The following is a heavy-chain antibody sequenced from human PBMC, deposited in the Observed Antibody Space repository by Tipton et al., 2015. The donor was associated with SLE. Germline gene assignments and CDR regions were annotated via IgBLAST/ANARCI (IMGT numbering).Heavy chain of an antibody. CDR3: ARTYGSGNAFDI. CDR1: GGSISSGGYY. Sequence: TLSLTCTVSGGSISSGGYYWSWIRQHPGKGLEWIGYIYYTGSTYYNPSLKSRVTISVDTSKNQFSLRLSPVTAADTAVYYCARTYGSGNAFDIWGQGTMVTVSS. J-gene: IGHJ3*02. V-gene: IGHV4-31*03. D-gene: IGHD3-10*01. CDR2: IYYTGST.